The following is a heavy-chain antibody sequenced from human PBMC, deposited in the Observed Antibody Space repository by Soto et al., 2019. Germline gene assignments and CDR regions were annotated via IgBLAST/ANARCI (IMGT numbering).Heavy chain of an antibody. CDR3: AKMVGVASIGEY. J-gene: IGHJ4*02. V-gene: IGHV3-30*18. Sequence: QVQLVESGGGVVLPGRSLRLSCAASGFTFSTYGMHWVRQAPGKGLQWVAVISSDGSRKYYGDSVKRRFTISRDNSTNTLYLQMNSLRIEDTAVYYCAKMVGVASIGEYWGQGTLVTVSS. CDR2: ISSDGSRK. D-gene: IGHD5-12*01. CDR1: GFTFSTYG.